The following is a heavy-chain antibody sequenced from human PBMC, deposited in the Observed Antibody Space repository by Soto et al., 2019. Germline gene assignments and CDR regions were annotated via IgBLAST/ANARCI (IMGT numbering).Heavy chain of an antibody. CDR2: SKGGTT. D-gene: IGHD3-10*01. Sequence: EVQLVESGGGLVKPGGSLRLSCAVSGFTFANAWMNWVRQAPGRGLEWVGRSKGGTTEYAAPVEGRFSISRDDSRNTLYLQMNFLKTEDTAVYYCTTAGTNEIEVLHRGQAAFDSWGPGTLVTVSS. CDR3: TTAGTNEIEVLHRGQAAFDS. J-gene: IGHJ3*02. CDR1: GFTFANAW. V-gene: IGHV3-15*07.